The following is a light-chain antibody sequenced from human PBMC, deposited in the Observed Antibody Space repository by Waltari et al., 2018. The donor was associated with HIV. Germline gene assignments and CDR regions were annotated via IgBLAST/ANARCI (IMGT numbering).Light chain of an antibody. J-gene: IGKJ2*01. CDR1: QNINNW. CDR3: QQYKSYPVT. CDR2: RAS. Sequence: DIQLTQSPSSLSASVGDRVTITCRASQNINNWLAWYQQKPGETPKCLIYRASTLESGVPSRFSGSGSGTEFSLTISSLQPEDFAIYFCQQYKSYPVTFGRGT. V-gene: IGKV1-5*03.